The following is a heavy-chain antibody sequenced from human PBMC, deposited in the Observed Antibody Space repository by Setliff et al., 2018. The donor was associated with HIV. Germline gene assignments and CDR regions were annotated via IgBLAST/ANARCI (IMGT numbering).Heavy chain of an antibody. CDR2: ITHRGIT. CDR3: ARHNCGTTACYGVVV. D-gene: IGHD2-2*01. CDR1: GGSFSGYY. V-gene: IGHV4-34*01. J-gene: IGHJ3*01. Sequence: PSETLSLTCAVYGGSFSGYYWSWIRQPPGKGLEWIGEITHRGITDYNPSLKSRVTISVDTSKNHVSLKLSSVTAADTAVYYCARHNCGTTACYGVVVWGQGTMVTVSS.